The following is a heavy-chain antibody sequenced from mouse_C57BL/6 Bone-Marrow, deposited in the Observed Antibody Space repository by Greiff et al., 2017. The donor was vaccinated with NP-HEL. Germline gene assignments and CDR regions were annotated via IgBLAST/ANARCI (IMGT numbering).Heavy chain of an antibody. V-gene: IGHV14-3*01. CDR2: ID. CDR1: GFNIKNTY. CDR3: ARDYLYAMDY. Sequence: VQLQQSVAELVRPGASVKLSCTASGFNIKNTYMHWVKQRPEQGLEWIGRIDPADTSSNTAYLQLSSLTSEDTAIYYCARDYLYAMDYWGQGTSVTVSS. J-gene: IGHJ4*01. D-gene: IGHD2-4*01.